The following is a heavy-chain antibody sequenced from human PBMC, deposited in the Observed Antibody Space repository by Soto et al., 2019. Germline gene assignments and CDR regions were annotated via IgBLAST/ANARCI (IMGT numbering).Heavy chain of an antibody. CDR2: TIPMFGKP. CDR1: GGTFSKYA. V-gene: IGHV1-69*01. Sequence: QVQLVQSGAEMQQPGASVRVSCKASGGTFSKYAFSWVRQAPGQGLEWLGGTIPMFGKPNYAQKFQGRVASAADEWTATGYMELSSLRSEDTAVYFCARPLRERNYYYGMAVWGQGTTVTVSS. CDR3: ARPLRERNYYYGMAV. J-gene: IGHJ6*02. D-gene: IGHD4-17*01.